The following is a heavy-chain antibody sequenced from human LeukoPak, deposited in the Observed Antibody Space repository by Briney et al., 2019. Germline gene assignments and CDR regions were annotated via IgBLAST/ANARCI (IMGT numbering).Heavy chain of an antibody. Sequence: SQTLSLTCTVPGGSISSCGYYWSWIRQHPGKGLEWIGYIYYSGSTYYNPSLKSRVTISVDTSKNQFSLELSSVTAADTAVYYCARGRYDILTGHSLFDYWGQGTLVTVSS. CDR3: ARGRYDILTGHSLFDY. D-gene: IGHD3-9*01. J-gene: IGHJ4*02. CDR1: GGSISSCGYY. CDR2: IYYSGST. V-gene: IGHV4-31*03.